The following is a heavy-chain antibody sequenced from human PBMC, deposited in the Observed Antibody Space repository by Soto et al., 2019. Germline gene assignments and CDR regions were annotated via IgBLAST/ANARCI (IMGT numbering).Heavy chain of an antibody. CDR1: EDTFSSYA. J-gene: IGHJ4*02. Sequence: QVQLVQSGAEVKRPGSSVRVPCKASEDTFSSYAISWVRQAPGQGLDWMGGIIPFFNTPNYAKKFQGRVTITADESTSTAYMELSSLRSEDTAMYYCAGESAYGGNPLAFLYWGQGTLVTVSS. CDR2: IIPFFNTP. D-gene: IGHD1-26*01. CDR3: AGESAYGGNPLAFLY. V-gene: IGHV1-69*01.